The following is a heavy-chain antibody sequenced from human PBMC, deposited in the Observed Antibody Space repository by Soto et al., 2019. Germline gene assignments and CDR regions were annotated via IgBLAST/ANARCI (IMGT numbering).Heavy chain of an antibody. D-gene: IGHD6-19*01. CDR3: ARGASISSGWQNSLDY. J-gene: IGHJ4*02. V-gene: IGHV3-13*05. Sequence: PGGSLSLSCAASGFTFGSYDMHWVRQATGKGLEGVSAIGTAGDPYYPGSVKGRFTISRENAKNSLYLQMNSLRAGDTAVYYCARGASISSGWQNSLDYWGQGTLVTVSS. CDR2: IGTAGDP. CDR1: GFTFGSYD.